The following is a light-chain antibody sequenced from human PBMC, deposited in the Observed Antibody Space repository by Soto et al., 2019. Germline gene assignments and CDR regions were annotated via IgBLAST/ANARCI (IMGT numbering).Light chain of an antibody. V-gene: IGKV1-5*03. J-gene: IGKJ2*02. CDR3: QHYNSYSRT. CDR2: KAS. CDR1: QSISSW. Sequence: DIQMTQSPSTLSASVGDRVTITCRASQSISSWLAWYQQKPGKAPKLLIYKASSLESGVPSRFIGSGSGTEFTLTISSLQPDDFATYYFQHYNSYSRTFGQGTKLEIK.